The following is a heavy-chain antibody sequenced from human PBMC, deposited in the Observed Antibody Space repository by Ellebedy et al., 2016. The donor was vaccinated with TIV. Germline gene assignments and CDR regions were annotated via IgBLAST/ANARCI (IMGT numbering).Heavy chain of an antibody. Sequence: SETLSLTXNVSGGSISGTYTSYYWGWLRQPPGKGLDLICSIYDSGSTHYNPSLKSRVTISVDTSKNQFSLKLSSVTAADTAVYYCARFRSGIVVAPAHYGMDVWGQGTTVTVSS. D-gene: IGHD2-2*01. CDR2: IYDSGST. V-gene: IGHV4-39*01. J-gene: IGHJ6*02. CDR1: GGSISGTYTSYY. CDR3: ARFRSGIVVAPAHYGMDV.